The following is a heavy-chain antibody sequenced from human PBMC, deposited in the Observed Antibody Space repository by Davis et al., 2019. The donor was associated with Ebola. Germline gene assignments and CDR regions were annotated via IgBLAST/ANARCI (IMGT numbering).Heavy chain of an antibody. J-gene: IGHJ4*02. CDR1: GGSFSGYY. CDR2: INHSGST. CDR3: AREGLGAYGDYPLDY. D-gene: IGHD4-17*01. V-gene: IGHV4-34*01. Sequence: GSLRLSCAVYGGSFSGYYWSWIRQPPGKGLEWIGEINHSGSTNYNPSLKSRVTISVDKSKNQFSLKLSSVTAADTAVYYCAREGLGAYGDYPLDYWGQGTLVTVSS.